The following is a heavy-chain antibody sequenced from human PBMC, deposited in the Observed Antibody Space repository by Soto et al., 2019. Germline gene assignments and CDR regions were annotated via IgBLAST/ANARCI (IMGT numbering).Heavy chain of an antibody. CDR2: VIPLFDTA. J-gene: IGHJ6*02. D-gene: IGHD3-16*01. CDR1: GGIFTNNA. CDR3: ATGGHNDGYNFYHGMDV. Sequence: QVQVVQSGAEVKKPGSSVKVSCKVSGGIFTNNAISWVRQAAGQGLEWLGGVIPLFDTAYYAQISRGRLRISADGATTTAYMELSGLTSADTAVYFCATGGHNDGYNFYHGMDVWGQGTTVTVS. V-gene: IGHV1-69*01.